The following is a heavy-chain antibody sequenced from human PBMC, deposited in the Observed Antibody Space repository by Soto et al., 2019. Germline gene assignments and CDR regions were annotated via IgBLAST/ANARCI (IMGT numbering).Heavy chain of an antibody. D-gene: IGHD3-16*01. V-gene: IGHV3-66*01. CDR2: IYSGGST. CDR3: ARDGVASNYFYYYMDV. J-gene: IGHJ6*03. CDR1: GFTVSSNY. Sequence: ESGGGLVQPGGSLRLSCAASGFTVSSNYMSWVRQAPGKGLEWVSVIYSGGSTYYADSVKGRFTISRDNSKNTLYLQMNSLGAEDTAVYYCARDGVASNYFYYYMDVWGKGTTVTVSS.